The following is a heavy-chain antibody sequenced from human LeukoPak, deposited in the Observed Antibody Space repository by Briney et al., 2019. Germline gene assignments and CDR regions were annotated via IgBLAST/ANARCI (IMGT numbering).Heavy chain of an antibody. D-gene: IGHD6-19*01. V-gene: IGHV4-4*09. Sequence: SETLSLTCNVSGASMSSNYWSWIRQPPGKGLEWIGYIYHSGNTNYSPSLESRVTMSLDESKNQFSLTVHFVSAADTAVYYCACTRRAAVAGRFDSWGQGTLVTVSS. J-gene: IGHJ4*02. CDR2: IYHSGNT. CDR1: GASMSSNY. CDR3: ACTRRAAVAGRFDS.